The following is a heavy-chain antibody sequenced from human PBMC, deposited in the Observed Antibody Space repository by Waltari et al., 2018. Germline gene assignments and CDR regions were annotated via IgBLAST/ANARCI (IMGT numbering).Heavy chain of an antibody. CDR3: AKDRGSSWYFDY. J-gene: IGHJ4*02. D-gene: IGHD6-13*01. V-gene: IGHV3-43D*04. CDR1: GFTFDDYA. Sequence: EVQLVESGGVVVQPGGSLRLSCAASGFTFDDYAMPWVRQAPGKGLEWVSLISWDGGSTYYADSVKGRFTISRDNSKNSLYLQMNSLRAEDTALYYCAKDRGSSWYFDYWGQGTLVTVSS. CDR2: ISWDGGST.